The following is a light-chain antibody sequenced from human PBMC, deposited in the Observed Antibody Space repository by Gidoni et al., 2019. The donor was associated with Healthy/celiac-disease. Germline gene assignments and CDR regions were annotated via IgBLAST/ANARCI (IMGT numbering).Light chain of an antibody. J-gene: IGLJ2*01. CDR1: NIGSKN. Sequence: SYELTQPLPVSVALGQTARITCGGNNIGSKNVHWYQQKPGQAPVLVIYRDSNRPSGIPERFSGSNSGNTATLTISRAQAGDKADYYCQVWDSSTVVFGGGTKLTVL. CDR2: RDS. V-gene: IGLV3-9*01. CDR3: QVWDSSTVV.